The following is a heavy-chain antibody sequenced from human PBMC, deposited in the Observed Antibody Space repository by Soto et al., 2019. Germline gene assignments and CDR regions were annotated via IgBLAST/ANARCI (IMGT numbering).Heavy chain of an antibody. CDR1: SGSFSGYY. CDR3: ARHGGYYFDY. CDR2: LYQGLSI. Sequence: SETLSLTCAVYSGSFSGYYWSWIRQPPGKGLEWTGELYQGLSIVYNPSLESRVTISGDSSKNQFSLKLRSVTAADTAIYYCARHGGYYFDYWGQGTLVTV. J-gene: IGHJ4*02. V-gene: IGHV4-34*01.